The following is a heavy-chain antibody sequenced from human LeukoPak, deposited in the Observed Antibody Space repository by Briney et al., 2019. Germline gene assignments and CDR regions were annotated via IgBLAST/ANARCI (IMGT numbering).Heavy chain of an antibody. J-gene: IGHJ3*02. CDR3: AREGSSGPDAFDI. V-gene: IGHV4-59*01. D-gene: IGHD6-19*01. CDR1: GGSISSYY. Sequence: SETLSLTCTVSGGSISSYYWSWIRQPPGKGLEWIGYIYYSGSTNYNPSLKSRVTISADTSKNQFSLKLSSVPAADTAVYYCAREGSSGPDAFDIWGQGTMVTVSS. CDR2: IYYSGST.